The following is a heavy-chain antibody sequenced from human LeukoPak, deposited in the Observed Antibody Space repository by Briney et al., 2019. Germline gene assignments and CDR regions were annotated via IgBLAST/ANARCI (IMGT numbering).Heavy chain of an antibody. CDR2: IYYIGST. J-gene: IGHJ2*01. CDR3: ARHRSSGWGVWYFDL. V-gene: IGHV4-59*08. Sequence: SETLSLTCTVSGASISTYYWSWIRQPPGKGLEWIGYIYYIGSTNYNPSLKSRVTISVDTSKNQVSLKLSSVTAADTAVYYCARHRSSGWGVWYFDLWGRGTLVTVSS. CDR1: GASISTYY. D-gene: IGHD6-19*01.